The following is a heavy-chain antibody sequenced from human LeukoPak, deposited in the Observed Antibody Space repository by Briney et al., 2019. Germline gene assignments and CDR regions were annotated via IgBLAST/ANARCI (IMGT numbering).Heavy chain of an antibody. CDR2: IYTRGST. V-gene: IGHV3-66*01. D-gene: IGHD1-26*01. J-gene: IGHJ4*02. CDR3: ARDTEWGLLDY. CDR1: GFTVSNNY. Sequence: GGPLRLSCAASGFTVSNNYMNWVRQAPGKGLEWVSVIYTRGSTYYADSVKGRFTISRDNSKNTLYLQMNSLRAEDTAVYYCARDTEWGLLDYWGQGTLVTVSS.